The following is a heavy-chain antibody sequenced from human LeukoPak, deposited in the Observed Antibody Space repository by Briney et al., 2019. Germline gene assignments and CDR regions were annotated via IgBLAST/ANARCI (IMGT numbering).Heavy chain of an antibody. J-gene: IGHJ4*02. D-gene: IGHD6-13*01. CDR2: IRRKTYGGTT. CDR1: GFTFGDYA. V-gene: IGHV3-49*04. CDR3: TAAPGPPYCFDF. Sequence: GRSLRLSCTPSGFTFGDYAMSWVRQAPGKGLEWVGLIRRKTYGGTTEYAASVKGRVTISRDDSKSIAYLEMNSMKSEDTAAYCCTAAPGPPYCFDFWGKGTLVTVSS.